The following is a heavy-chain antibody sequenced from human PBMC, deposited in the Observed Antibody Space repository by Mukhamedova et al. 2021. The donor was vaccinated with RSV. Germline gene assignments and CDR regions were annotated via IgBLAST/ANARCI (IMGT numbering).Heavy chain of an antibody. D-gene: IGHD3-22*01. J-gene: IGHJ3*02. CDR2: IWFDGRNS. Sequence: HWIRQPPGKGLEWVASIWFDGRNSYSADSVKGRFSISRDNSKDTLFLQMNSLTSEDSAMYYCAKGISGGYFYDASGYFETLGQG. V-gene: IGHV3-30*02. CDR3: AKGISGGYFYDASGYFET.